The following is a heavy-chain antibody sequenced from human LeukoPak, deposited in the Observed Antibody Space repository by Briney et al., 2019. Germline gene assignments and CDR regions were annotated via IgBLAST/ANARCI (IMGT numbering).Heavy chain of an antibody. Sequence: SVKVSCKASGGTFSSYAISWVRQAPGQGLEWMGRIIPILGIANYAQKFQGRVTITADESTSTAYMELSSLRSEDTAMYYCARSTIAAGHAFDIWGQGTMVTVSS. D-gene: IGHD2-15*01. CDR2: IIPILGIA. V-gene: IGHV1-69*04. CDR3: ARSTIAAGHAFDI. CDR1: GGTFSSYA. J-gene: IGHJ3*02.